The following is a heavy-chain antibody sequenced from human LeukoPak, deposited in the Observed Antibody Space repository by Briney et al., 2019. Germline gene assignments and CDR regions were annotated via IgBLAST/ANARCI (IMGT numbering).Heavy chain of an antibody. J-gene: IGHJ5*02. Sequence: PSETLSLTCTVSGGSISSYYWSWIRQPAGKGLEWIGRIYTGGSTNYNPSLKSRVTMSVDTSKNQFSLKLSSVTAADTAVYYCARVQDSSSPPVNWFDPWGQGTLVTVSS. D-gene: IGHD6-13*01. CDR2: IYTGGST. CDR3: ARVQDSSSPPVNWFDP. CDR1: GGSISSYY. V-gene: IGHV4-4*07.